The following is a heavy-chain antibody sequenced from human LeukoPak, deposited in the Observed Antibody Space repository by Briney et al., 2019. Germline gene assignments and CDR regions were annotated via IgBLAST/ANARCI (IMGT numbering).Heavy chain of an antibody. D-gene: IGHD2/OR15-2a*01. CDR3: ARTSGNYLYFDY. CDR1: GFTFTSYA. CDR2: ISDSGLST. Sequence: GRSLRLSCAASGFTFTSYAMSWVRQAPGKGLEWVSGISDSGLSTYYADSVKGRFTISRDNSKNTLYLQMNSLRAEDTAVFYCARTSGNYLYFDYWGRGTLVTVSS. V-gene: IGHV3-23*01. J-gene: IGHJ4*02.